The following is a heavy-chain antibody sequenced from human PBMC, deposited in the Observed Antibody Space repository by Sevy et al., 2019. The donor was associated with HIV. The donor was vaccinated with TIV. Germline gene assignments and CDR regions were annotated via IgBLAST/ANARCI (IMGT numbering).Heavy chain of an antibody. J-gene: IGHJ4*02. CDR2: IYYSGST. CDR1: GGSISSSSYY. D-gene: IGHD3-10*01. CDR3: ARGGLTMVRGGTFDY. V-gene: IGHV4-39*01. Sequence: SETLSLTCTVSGGSISSSSYYWGWIRQPPGKGLEWIGSIYYSGSTYYNPSLKSRVTISVDTSKNQFSLMLGSVTAAGTAVYYCARGGLTMVRGGTFDYWGQGTLVTVSS.